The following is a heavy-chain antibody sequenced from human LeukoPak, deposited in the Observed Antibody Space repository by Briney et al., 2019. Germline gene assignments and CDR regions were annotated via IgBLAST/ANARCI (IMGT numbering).Heavy chain of an antibody. CDR3: ARAPSGSYGSDAFEI. D-gene: IGHD5-18*01. Sequence: GGSLRLSCAASKFTFRRYSMNWVRQAPGKGLEWVSYISSSSSTIYYADSAKGRFTISRDNAKNSLYLQMNRLRAEDTAVYYCARAPSGSYGSDAFEIWGQGTMVTVPS. CDR1: KFTFRRYS. V-gene: IGHV3-48*01. CDR2: ISSSSSTI. J-gene: IGHJ3*02.